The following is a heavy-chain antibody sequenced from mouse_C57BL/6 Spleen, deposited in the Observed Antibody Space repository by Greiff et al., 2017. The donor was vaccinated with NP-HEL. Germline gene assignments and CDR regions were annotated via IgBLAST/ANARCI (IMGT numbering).Heavy chain of an antibody. Sequence: VQLKESGGGLVQPGGSMKLSCVASGFTFSNYWMNWVRQSPEKGLEWVAQIRLKSDNYATHYAESVKGRFTISRDDSKSSVYLQMNNVRAEDTGIYYCTNWDGYFDVWGTGTTVTVSS. D-gene: IGHD4-1*01. V-gene: IGHV6-3*01. J-gene: IGHJ1*03. CDR3: TNWDGYFDV. CDR1: GFTFSNYW. CDR2: IRLKSDNYAT.